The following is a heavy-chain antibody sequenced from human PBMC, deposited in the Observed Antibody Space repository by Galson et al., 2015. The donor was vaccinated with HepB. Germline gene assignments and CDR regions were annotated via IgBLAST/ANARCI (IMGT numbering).Heavy chain of an antibody. J-gene: IGHJ3*02. V-gene: IGHV3-30-3*01. Sequence: SLRLSCAASGFTFSSYAMHWVRQAPGKGLEWVAVISYDGSNKYYADSVKGRFTISRDNSRNTLYLQMNSLRAEDTAVYYCASAPHFYDSSTHDAFDIWGQGTMVTVSS. D-gene: IGHD3-22*01. CDR1: GFTFSSYA. CDR3: ASAPHFYDSSTHDAFDI. CDR2: ISYDGSNK.